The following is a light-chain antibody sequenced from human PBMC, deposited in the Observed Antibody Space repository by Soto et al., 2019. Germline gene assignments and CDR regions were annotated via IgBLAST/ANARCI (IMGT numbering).Light chain of an antibody. V-gene: IGLV1-40*01. J-gene: IGLJ1*01. CDR2: GNS. Sequence: QSVLTQPPSVAGAPGQRVTISGTGSSANIGAGYDVHWYQQLPGTAPHLLIYGNSKRPSGVPDRFSGSKSGTSASLAITGLQAEDEADYHCQSYDSSQSVFYVFGPGTKVTVL. CDR3: QSYDSSQSVFYV. CDR1: SANIGAGYD.